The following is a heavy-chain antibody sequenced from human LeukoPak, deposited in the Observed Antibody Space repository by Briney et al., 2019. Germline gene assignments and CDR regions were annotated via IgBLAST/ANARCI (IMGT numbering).Heavy chain of an antibody. CDR3: ARYGRGYYGSGSYYDYYFDY. Sequence: SETLSLTCTVSGYSISTGYYWDWIRQPPGKGLEWIGTFYHGGSTYYNPSLKSRVTISVDTSKNQFSLKLSSVTAADTAVYYCARYGRGYYGSGSYYDYYFDYWGQGTLVTVSS. V-gene: IGHV4-38-2*02. CDR1: GYSISTGYY. J-gene: IGHJ4*02. CDR2: FYHGGST. D-gene: IGHD3-10*01.